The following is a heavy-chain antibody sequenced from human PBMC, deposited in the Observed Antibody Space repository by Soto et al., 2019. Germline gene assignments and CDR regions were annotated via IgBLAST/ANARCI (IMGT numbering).Heavy chain of an antibody. D-gene: IGHD6-13*01. CDR3: ARVGIAAAGTNYYYYMDV. V-gene: IGHV6-1*01. J-gene: IGHJ6*03. Sequence: SQTLSLTCAISGDSVSSNSAAWNWIRQSPSRGLEWLGRTYYRSKWYNDYAVSVKSRITINPDTSKNQFSLQLNSVTPEDTAVYYCARVGIAAAGTNYYYYMDVWGKGTTVTVSS. CDR1: GDSVSSNSAA. CDR2: TYYRSKWYN.